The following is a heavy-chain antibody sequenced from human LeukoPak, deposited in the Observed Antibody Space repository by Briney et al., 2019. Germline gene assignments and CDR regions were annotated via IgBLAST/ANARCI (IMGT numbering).Heavy chain of an antibody. CDR2: GDYSGGT. CDR1: GDSFSSVTDY. J-gene: IGHJ2*01. CDR3: AAGPGYGDYSSYWYFDL. D-gene: IGHD4-17*01. Sequence: PSETLSLTCTVSGDSFSSVTDYWAWIRQPPGKGLEWIASGDYSGGTYYNPSLESRVAISADMSKNQFSLKLSSVTAADTAVYYCAAGPGYGDYSSYWYFDLWGRGTLVTVSS. V-gene: IGHV4-39*07.